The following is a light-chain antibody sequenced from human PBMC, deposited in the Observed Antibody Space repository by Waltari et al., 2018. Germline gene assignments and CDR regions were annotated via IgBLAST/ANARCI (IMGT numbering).Light chain of an antibody. CDR1: QAISSY. J-gene: IGKJ4*01. Sequence: AIRITQSPSSLSASTGDRVTITCRPSQAISSYLAWYQQKPGKAPKLLIYASSTLQSGVPSRFSGSGSGTNFTLTIGCLQSEDFATYVCQQYYGDPLTFGGGTKVEI. CDR2: ASS. V-gene: IGKV1-8*01. CDR3: QQYYGDPLT.